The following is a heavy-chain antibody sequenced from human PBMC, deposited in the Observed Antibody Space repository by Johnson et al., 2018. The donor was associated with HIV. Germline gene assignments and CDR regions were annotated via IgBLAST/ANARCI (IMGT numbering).Heavy chain of an antibody. CDR1: GFTFSSYG. Sequence: EVQLVESGGGVVQPGGSLRLSCAASGFTFSSYGMHWVRQAPGKGLAWGSAISGTGGSTYYADSVKGRFTISRDNSTNSLYLLMNSLRAEDTALYYCARDEGYCTVGVCSDAFDIWGQGTLVTVSS. J-gene: IGHJ3*02. D-gene: IGHD2-8*02. CDR2: ISGTGGST. V-gene: IGHV3-23*04. CDR3: ARDEGYCTVGVCSDAFDI.